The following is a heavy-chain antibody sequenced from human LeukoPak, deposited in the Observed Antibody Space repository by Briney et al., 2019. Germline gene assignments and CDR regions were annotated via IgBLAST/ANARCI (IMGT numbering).Heavy chain of an antibody. CDR3: AREVDDSSGYPIYYFDY. CDR2: ISYDGSNK. D-gene: IGHD3-22*01. J-gene: IGHJ4*02. V-gene: IGHV3-30-3*01. Sequence: GRSLRLSCAASGFTFSSYAMHWVRQAPGKGLEWVAVISYDGSNKYYADSVKGRFTISRDNSKNTLYLQMNSLRAEDTAVYYCAREVDDSSGYPIYYFDYWGQGTLVTVSS. CDR1: GFTFSSYA.